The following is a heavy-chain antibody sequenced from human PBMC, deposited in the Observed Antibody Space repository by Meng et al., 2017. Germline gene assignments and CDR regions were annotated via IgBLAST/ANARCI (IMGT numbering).Heavy chain of an antibody. Sequence: ETLSLTCAVYGGSFSGYYWSWIRQPPGKGLEWVSGINWNGGSTGYADSVKGRFTISRDNAKNSLYLQMNSLRAEDTALYYCARNRRVYYDRWNDAFDIWGQGTMVTVSS. J-gene: IGHJ3*02. CDR3: ARNRRVYYDRWNDAFDI. D-gene: IGHD3-22*01. CDR2: INWNGGST. V-gene: IGHV3-20*04. CDR1: GGSFSGYY.